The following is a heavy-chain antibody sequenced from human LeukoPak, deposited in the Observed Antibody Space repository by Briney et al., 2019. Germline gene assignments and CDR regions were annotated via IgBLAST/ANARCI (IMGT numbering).Heavy chain of an antibody. D-gene: IGHD6-19*01. CDR1: GGSISISNYY. V-gene: IGHV4-39*01. Sequence: SETLSLTCTVSGGSISISNYYWGWLRQPPGKGLEWTGSFYYSGSTYYNPSLKSRVTISVDTSKSQFSLKLSSVTAADTAVYYCARKQWVMYYFDSWGQGTLVTVSS. CDR2: FYYSGST. J-gene: IGHJ4*02. CDR3: ARKQWVMYYFDS.